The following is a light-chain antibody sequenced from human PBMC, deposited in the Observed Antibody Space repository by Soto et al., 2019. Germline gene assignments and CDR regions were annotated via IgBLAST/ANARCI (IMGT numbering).Light chain of an antibody. Sequence: EIVLTQSPATLSLSPGERATLSCRASQSVSSFLAWYQQKPGQAPRLLIYDASNRATGIPPRFSGSGSGTDFTLTISSLEPEDFAVYYCQQRSYWPTFGQVTKGDSK. J-gene: IGKJ1*01. CDR1: QSVSSF. V-gene: IGKV3-11*01. CDR2: DAS. CDR3: QQRSYWPT.